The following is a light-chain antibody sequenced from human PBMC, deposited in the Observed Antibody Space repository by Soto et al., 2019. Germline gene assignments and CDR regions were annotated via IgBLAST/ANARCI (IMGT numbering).Light chain of an antibody. CDR1: SSDVGGYKY. V-gene: IGLV2-11*01. Sequence: QSALTQPRPVSGSPGQSVTISCTGTSSDVGGYKYVSWYQQQPGKAPKLMIYDVSKRPSGIPDRFYGSKTGNTASLTISGLQVEDEADYYCFSYSGSSAVFGSGTKATVL. CDR3: FSYSGSSAV. J-gene: IGLJ1*01. CDR2: DVS.